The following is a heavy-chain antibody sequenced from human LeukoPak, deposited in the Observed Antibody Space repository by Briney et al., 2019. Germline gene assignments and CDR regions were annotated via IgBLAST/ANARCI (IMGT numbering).Heavy chain of an antibody. CDR3: ATYGSGRKFDY. D-gene: IGHD3-10*01. CDR2: IIPIFGTA. CDR1: GGTFSSYA. Sequence: SVKVSCKASGGTFSSYAISWVRQAPGQGLEWMGGIIPIFGTANYAQKFQGRVTITADKSTSTAYMELSSLRSEDTAVYYCATYGSGRKFDYWGQGILVTVSS. J-gene: IGHJ4*02. V-gene: IGHV1-69*06.